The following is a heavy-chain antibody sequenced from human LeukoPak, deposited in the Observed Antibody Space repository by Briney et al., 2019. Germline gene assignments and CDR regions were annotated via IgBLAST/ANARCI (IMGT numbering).Heavy chain of an antibody. D-gene: IGHD3-22*01. CDR1: GFTFSSYA. V-gene: IGHV3-64*01. CDR2: ISSNGGST. Sequence: GGSLRLSCAASGFTFSSYARHWVRQAPGKGLEYVSAISSNGGSTYYANSVKGRFTISRDNSKNTLYLQMGSLRAEDMAVYYCARDYYDSSGHNWFDPWGQGTLVTVSS. J-gene: IGHJ5*02. CDR3: ARDYYDSSGHNWFDP.